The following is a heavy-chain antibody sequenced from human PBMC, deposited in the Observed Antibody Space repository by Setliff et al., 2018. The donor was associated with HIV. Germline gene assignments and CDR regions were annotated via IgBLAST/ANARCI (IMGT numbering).Heavy chain of an antibody. V-gene: IGHV4-34*01. J-gene: IGHJ4*02. CDR2: INHHKHT. D-gene: IGHD6-13*01. Sequence: SETLSLTCVVYGGSFGGYYWSWIRQPPGKGLEWIGEINHHKHTNYNPSLKSRVTMSVDTSKNQFSLKLSSVTAADTAVYYCTAASSWDPLLDYWGQGTLVTVSS. CDR3: TAASSWDPLLDY. CDR1: GGSFGGYY.